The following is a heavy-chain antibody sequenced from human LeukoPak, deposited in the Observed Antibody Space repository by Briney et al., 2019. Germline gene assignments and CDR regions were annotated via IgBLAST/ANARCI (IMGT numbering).Heavy chain of an antibody. CDR1: GFTFSSYA. J-gene: IGHJ6*02. D-gene: IGHD2-2*01. CDR2: ISGSSKII. V-gene: IGHV3-48*02. CDR3: ARDYSSSGTFFGYYYGMDV. Sequence: GGSLRLSCSASGFTFSSYAMHWVRQAPGKGLEWISYISGSSKIIHWAESLKGRFTISRDNAKNSLYLQMNSLRDEDTAVYYCARDYSSSGTFFGYYYGMDVWGQGTTVTVSS.